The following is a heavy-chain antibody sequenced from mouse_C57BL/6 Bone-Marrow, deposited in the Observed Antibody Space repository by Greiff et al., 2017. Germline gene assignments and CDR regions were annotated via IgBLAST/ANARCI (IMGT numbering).Heavy chain of an antibody. CDR3: ARESDVRYYVGLYYAKYY. V-gene: IGHV1-9*01. CDR2: ILPGSGST. J-gene: IGHJ4*01. CDR1: GYTFTGYW. D-gene: IGHD1-1*01. Sequence: QVQLKQSGAELMKPGASVKLSCKATGYTFTGYWIEWVQQRPGHGLEWIGEILPGSGSTNYNEKFKGKATFTADTSSNTAYMQLSSLTTEDSAIYYGARESDVRYYVGLYYAKYYWGQGTSVTVSS.